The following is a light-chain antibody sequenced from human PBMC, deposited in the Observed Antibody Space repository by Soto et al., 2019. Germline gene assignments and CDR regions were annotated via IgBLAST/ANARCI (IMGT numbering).Light chain of an antibody. V-gene: IGLV2-14*01. J-gene: IGLJ1*01. CDR2: DVS. Sequence: QSALTQPASVSGSPGQSITISCTGTSSDVGGYNFVSWYQQHPGKAPKLIIYDVSNRPSGVSYRFSGSKSGNTSSLTISGRQSVYEAGYYCCSYPGRSTQGFGPGTKLTVL. CDR1: SSDVGGYNF. CDR3: CSYPGRSTQG.